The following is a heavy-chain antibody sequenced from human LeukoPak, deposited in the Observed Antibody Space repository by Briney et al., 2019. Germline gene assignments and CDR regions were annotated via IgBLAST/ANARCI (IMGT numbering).Heavy chain of an antibody. V-gene: IGHV3-30-3*01. J-gene: IGHJ4*02. CDR1: GVTLSRYA. CDR3: ARDFSGASRIDY. D-gene: IGHD4/OR15-4a*01. Sequence: PGRSLRLSCAPSGVTLSRYAMQWGREAPGKGLERGAVISYAAYREYPADSVKGRFTISRDNSKNTLYLQMNSLRAEDTAVYYCARDFSGASRIDYWGQGTLVTVSS. CDR2: ISYAAYRE.